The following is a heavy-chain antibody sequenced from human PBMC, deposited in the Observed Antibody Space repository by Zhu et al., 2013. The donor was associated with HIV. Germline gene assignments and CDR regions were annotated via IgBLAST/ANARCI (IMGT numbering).Heavy chain of an antibody. CDR3: AIVYTSGSVPKF. D-gene: IGHD1-1*01. Sequence: QVQLVQSGAAVKKPGASVKVSCKASGYTFTSYYIHWVRQAPGQGLEWMGIINPSGGTTTYTQSFQGRVTMTGDTSTSTVYMELSSLRSEDTAVYYCAIVYTSGSVPKFWGQGTLVTVSS. V-gene: IGHV1-46*01. J-gene: IGHJ4*02. CDR1: GYTFTSYY. CDR2: INPSGGTT.